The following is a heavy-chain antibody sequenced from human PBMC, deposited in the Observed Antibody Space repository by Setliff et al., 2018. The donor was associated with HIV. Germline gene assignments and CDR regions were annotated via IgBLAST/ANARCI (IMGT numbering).Heavy chain of an antibody. D-gene: IGHD6-13*01. CDR1: GFTLRSYA. J-gene: IGHJ5*02. Sequence: GGSLRLSCAASGFTLRSYAMSWFRHAPGKGLEWVSAISEGVDNTYYADSVKGRFTVSRDNSKNTLYLQMNSLIADDTALYYCARDDDNSIGTRFDPWGQGILVTVSS. V-gene: IGHV3-23*01. CDR3: ARDDDNSIGTRFDP. CDR2: ISEGVDNT.